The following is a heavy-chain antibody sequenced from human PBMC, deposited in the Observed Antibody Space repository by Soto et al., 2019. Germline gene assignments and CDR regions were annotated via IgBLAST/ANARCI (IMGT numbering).Heavy chain of an antibody. J-gene: IGHJ6*02. V-gene: IGHV3-15*07. D-gene: IGHD2-15*01. Sequence: EVQLVESGGGSTYPGGSLRLSCAASGLTISNAWMNWVRQAPGKGLEWVGRIKTNTEGGTTDYAAAVKGRFTVSRDDSKNTLYLQMNSLKTEDTAVYYCTTGSVEGVWGQGITVTVSS. CDR2: IKTNTEGGTT. CDR3: TTGSVEGV. CDR1: GLTISNAW.